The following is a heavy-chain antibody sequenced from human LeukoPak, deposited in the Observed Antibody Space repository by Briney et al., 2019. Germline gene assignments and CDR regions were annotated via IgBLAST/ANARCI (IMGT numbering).Heavy chain of an antibody. V-gene: IGHV4-31*03. CDR2: IYYSGST. Sequence: SETLSLTCTVSGGSINNGGYYWSWIRQHPGKGLEWIGYIYYSGSTYYNPSLKSRVTISVDTSKNQFSLKLSSVTAADTAVYYCARHSVTVVTTKEHYFDYWGQGTLVTVSS. J-gene: IGHJ4*02. D-gene: IGHD2-21*02. CDR3: ARHSVTVVTTKEHYFDY. CDR1: GGSINNGGYY.